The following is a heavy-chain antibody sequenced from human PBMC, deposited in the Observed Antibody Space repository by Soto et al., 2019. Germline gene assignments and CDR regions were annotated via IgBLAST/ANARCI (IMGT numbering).Heavy chain of an antibody. V-gene: IGHV3-23*01. CDR1: GFTFSSYA. CDR2: ISGSGGST. D-gene: IGHD3-16*01. Sequence: EVQLLESGGGLVQPGGSLRLSCAASGFTFSSYAMSWVRQAPGKWLEWVSAISGSGGSTYYADSVKGRFTISRDNSKNTLYLPMNSLRAEDTAVYYCAKDFGYDYVWGSRYWGQGTLVTVSS. CDR3: AKDFGYDYVWGSRY. J-gene: IGHJ4*02.